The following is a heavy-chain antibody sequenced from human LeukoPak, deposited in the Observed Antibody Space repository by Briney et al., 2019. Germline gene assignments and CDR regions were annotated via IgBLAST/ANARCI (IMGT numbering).Heavy chain of an antibody. CDR2: ISGSGGST. J-gene: IGHJ4*02. V-gene: IGHV3-23*01. D-gene: IGHD2-2*01. CDR3: AKDSGYQLLCLFDY. CDR1: GGSISSGSYY. Sequence: PSETLSLTCTVSGGSISSGSYYWSWIRQPAGKGLEWVSAISGSGGSTYYADSVKGRFTISRDNSKNTLYLQMNSLRAEDTAVYYCAKDSGYQLLCLFDYWGQGTLVTVSS.